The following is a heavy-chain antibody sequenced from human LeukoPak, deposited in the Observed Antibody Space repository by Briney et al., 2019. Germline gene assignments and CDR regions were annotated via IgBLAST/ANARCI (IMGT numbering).Heavy chain of an antibody. CDR3: ARESTSRGYCTNGVCSSWAFDI. Sequence: SVKVSCKPSGGTFSSYVISWVRQAPGKGLEWMGRIIPISGIANYAQKSQGRVTITADKSTSTAYMELSSLRSEDTAVYYCARESTSRGYCTNGVCSSWAFDIWGQGTMVTVSS. D-gene: IGHD2-8*01. V-gene: IGHV1-69*04. J-gene: IGHJ3*02. CDR1: GGTFSSYV. CDR2: IIPISGIA.